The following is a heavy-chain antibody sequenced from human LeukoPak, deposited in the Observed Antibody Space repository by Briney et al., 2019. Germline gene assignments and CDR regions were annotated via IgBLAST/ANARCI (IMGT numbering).Heavy chain of an antibody. Sequence: GGSLRLSCAASGFTFSSYEMNWVRQAPGKGLEWVSYISSSGSTIYYADSVKGRFTISRDNSKNTLYLQMNSLRAEDTAVYYRAKVGAPDWLDVYNWFDPWGQGTLVTVSS. J-gene: IGHJ5*02. D-gene: IGHD3-9*01. CDR1: GFTFSSYE. V-gene: IGHV3-48*03. CDR3: AKVGAPDWLDVYNWFDP. CDR2: ISSSGSTI.